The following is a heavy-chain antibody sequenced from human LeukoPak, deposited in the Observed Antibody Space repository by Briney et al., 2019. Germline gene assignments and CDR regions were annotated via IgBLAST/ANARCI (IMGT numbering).Heavy chain of an antibody. J-gene: IGHJ6*02. Sequence: GRSLRLSCAASGFTFSSYAMHWVRQAPGKGLELVAVLSYDGSNKYYADSVKGRFTISRDNSKNTLYPQMNSLRAEDTAVYYCARDPENQVYYYDSSGYYGYYGMDVWGQGTTVTVSS. CDR3: ARDPENQVYYYDSSGYYGYYGMDV. V-gene: IGHV3-30-3*01. D-gene: IGHD3-22*01. CDR1: GFTFSSYA. CDR2: LSYDGSNK.